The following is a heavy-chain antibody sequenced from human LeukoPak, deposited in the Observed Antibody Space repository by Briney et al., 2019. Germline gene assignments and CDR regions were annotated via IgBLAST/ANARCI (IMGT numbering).Heavy chain of an antibody. CDR3: ARGDRAFDV. CDR1: GYNFNNYG. V-gene: IGHV1-18*01. Sequence: GASVKVSCMASGYNFNNYGITWVRQAPGQGLEWTGRISTDNGDTTYAQKFQGRVTMTTDTISTTVYMELRSLRFDDTAVYYCARGDRAFDVWGQGTMVTVSS. D-gene: IGHD2-21*02. J-gene: IGHJ3*01. CDR2: ISTDNGDT.